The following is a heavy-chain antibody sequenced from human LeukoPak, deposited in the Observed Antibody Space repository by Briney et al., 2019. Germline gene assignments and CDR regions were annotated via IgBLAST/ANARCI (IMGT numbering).Heavy chain of an antibody. V-gene: IGHV4-34*01. CDR3: ARGAPINIVLMVYVRGNWFDP. CDR2: ISHSGST. CDR1: GGSFSGYY. D-gene: IGHD2-8*01. Sequence: SETLSLTCAVYGGSFSGYYWSWIRQPPGKGLEWIGEISHSGSTNYNPSLKSRVTISVDTSKNQFSLKLSSVTAADTAVYYCARGAPINIVLMVYVRGNWFDPWGQGTLVTVSS. J-gene: IGHJ5*02.